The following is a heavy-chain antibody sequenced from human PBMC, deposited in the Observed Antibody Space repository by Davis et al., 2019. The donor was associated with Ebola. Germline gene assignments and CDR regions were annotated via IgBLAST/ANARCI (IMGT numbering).Heavy chain of an antibody. CDR3: ARAVGAGGWFDP. D-gene: IGHD1-26*01. V-gene: IGHV4-34*01. Sequence: SETLSLTCAVYGGSSSGYYWSWIRQPPGNGLEWIGEINHSGSTNYNPSLKSRVTISVDTSKNQFSLKLSSVTAADTAVYYCARAVGAGGWFDPWGQGTLVTVSS. J-gene: IGHJ5*02. CDR2: INHSGST. CDR1: GGSSSGYY.